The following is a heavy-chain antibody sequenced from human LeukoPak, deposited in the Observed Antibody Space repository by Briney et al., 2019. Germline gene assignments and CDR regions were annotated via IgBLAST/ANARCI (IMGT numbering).Heavy chain of an antibody. CDR2: ISYDGSYT. CDR3: ARALDV. J-gene: IGHJ6*04. CDR1: GLSFNTYA. V-gene: IGHV3-30*04. Sequence: PGRSLRLSCVDSGLSFNTYAMHWVRQAPGKGLEWAAAISYDGSYTYYRDSVRGRFTISRDNSKNTMYLQMNSLRAEDTAMYYCARALDVWGKGTTVTVSS.